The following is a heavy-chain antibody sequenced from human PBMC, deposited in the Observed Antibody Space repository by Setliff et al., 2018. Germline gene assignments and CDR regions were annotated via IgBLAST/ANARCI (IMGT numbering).Heavy chain of an antibody. CDR3: ARENYHQSGGYYYGADY. V-gene: IGHV1-69*06. CDR2: IIPIFGTP. D-gene: IGHD3-22*01. J-gene: IGHJ4*02. Sequence: AASVKVSCKASGGMSGTYSISWVRQAPGQGLEWIGAIIPIFGTPNYAQNFQDRVTITADISTTTVFMEMSSLRSDDTAVYYCARENYHQSGGYYYGADYWGQGTLVTVSS. CDR1: GGMSGTYS.